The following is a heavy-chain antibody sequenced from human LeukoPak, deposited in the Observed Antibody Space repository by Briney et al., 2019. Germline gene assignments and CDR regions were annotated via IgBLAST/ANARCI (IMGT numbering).Heavy chain of an antibody. CDR3: AREDITRVRGWEFDY. V-gene: IGHV3-66*01. J-gene: IGHJ4*02. D-gene: IGHD3-10*01. CDR2: IYSGGST. CDR1: GFTVSSKH. Sequence: GGSLRLSCAGSGFTVSSKHMSWVRPAPGKGVEWVSVIYSGGSTFYADSVKGRFTIPRDNSKNTVHRQMNSLRVEDTAVYYCAREDITRVRGWEFDYWGQGTLVSVSS.